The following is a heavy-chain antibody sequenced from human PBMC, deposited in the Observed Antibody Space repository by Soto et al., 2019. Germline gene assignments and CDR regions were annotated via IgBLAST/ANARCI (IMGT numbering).Heavy chain of an antibody. CDR2: ISYDGSNK. Sequence: GGSLRLSCAPSGFTFSSYGMHWVRQAPGKGLEWVAVISYDGSNKYYADSVKGRFTISRDNSKNTLYLQMNSLRAEDTAVYYCAKDMYYYDSSGEFLPNYYYYGMDVWGQGTTVTVSS. V-gene: IGHV3-30*18. J-gene: IGHJ6*02. CDR3: AKDMYYYDSSGEFLPNYYYYGMDV. D-gene: IGHD3-22*01. CDR1: GFTFSSYG.